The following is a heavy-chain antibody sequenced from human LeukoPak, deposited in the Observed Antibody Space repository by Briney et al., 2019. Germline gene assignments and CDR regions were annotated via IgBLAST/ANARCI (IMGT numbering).Heavy chain of an antibody. J-gene: IGHJ5*02. D-gene: IGHD2-21*02. CDR2: IQSKTDSGTT. Sequence: GGSLRLSCAASGFTFSNAWMSWGRQAPGKGLEWVGRIQSKTDSGTTDYAAPVKGRFTISRDDSKNTLYLQMNSLKTDDTAVYYCTTELYCGGDCYPGAWGQGTLVTVSS. CDR1: GFTFSNAW. CDR3: TTELYCGGDCYPGA. V-gene: IGHV3-15*01.